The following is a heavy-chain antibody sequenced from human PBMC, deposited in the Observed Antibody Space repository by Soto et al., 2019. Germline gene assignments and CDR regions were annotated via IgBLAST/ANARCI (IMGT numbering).Heavy chain of an antibody. CDR2: IIPILGIA. CDR3: ARATSGYSGYVPVIRGMDF. CDR1: GGTFSSYT. Sequence: QVQLVQSGAEVKKPGSSVKVSCKASGGTFSSYTISWVRQAPGQGLEWMGRIIPILGIANYAQKFQGRVTSTAINXXSXAXTEMSRLRTEDTAVYYGARATSGYSGYVPVIRGMDFWGQGTTVTVSS. J-gene: IGHJ6*02. V-gene: IGHV1-69*02. D-gene: IGHD5-12*01.